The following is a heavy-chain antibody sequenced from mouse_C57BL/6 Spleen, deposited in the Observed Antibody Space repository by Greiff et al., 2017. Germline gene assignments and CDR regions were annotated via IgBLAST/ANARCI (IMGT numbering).Heavy chain of an antibody. CDR2: ISDGGSYT. CDR3: ARPYSNHWYFDV. CDR1: GFTFSSYA. D-gene: IGHD2-5*01. V-gene: IGHV5-4*01. Sequence: EVQGVESGGGLVKPGGSLKLSCAASGFTFSSYAMSWVRQTPEKRLEWVATISDGGSYTYYPDNVKGRFTISRDNAKNNLYLQMSHLKSEDTAMYYCARPYSNHWYFDVWGTGTTVTVSS. J-gene: IGHJ1*03.